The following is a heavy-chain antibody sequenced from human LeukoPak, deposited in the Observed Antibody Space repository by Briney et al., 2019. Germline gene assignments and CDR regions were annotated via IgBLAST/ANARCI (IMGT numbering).Heavy chain of an antibody. CDR3: ARGGPTIFGVVTSNWFDP. D-gene: IGHD3-3*01. CDR1: GGSISSGAYS. Sequence: SETLSLTCAVSGGSISSGAYSWSWIRQPPRKGLEWIGYVYYSGGTYYNPSLKSRVTISVDTSKNQFSLKLSSVTAADTAVYYCARGGPTIFGVVTSNWFDPWGQGTLVTVSS. J-gene: IGHJ5*02. V-gene: IGHV4-30-4*07. CDR2: VYYSGGT.